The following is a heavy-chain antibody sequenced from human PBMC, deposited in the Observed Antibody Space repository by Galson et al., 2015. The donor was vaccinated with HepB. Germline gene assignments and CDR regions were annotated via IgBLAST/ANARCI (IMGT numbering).Heavy chain of an antibody. D-gene: IGHD4-17*01. CDR3: TRESDYGDYVMSGMDV. Sequence: SVKVSCKASGYTFTGYYMHWVRQAPGQGLEWMGGIIPIFGTANYVQKFQGRVTITADESTSTAYMELSSLRSEDTAVYYCTRESDYGDYVMSGMDVWGQGTTVTVSS. V-gene: IGHV1-69*13. CDR2: IIPIFGTA. J-gene: IGHJ6*02. CDR1: GYTFTGYY.